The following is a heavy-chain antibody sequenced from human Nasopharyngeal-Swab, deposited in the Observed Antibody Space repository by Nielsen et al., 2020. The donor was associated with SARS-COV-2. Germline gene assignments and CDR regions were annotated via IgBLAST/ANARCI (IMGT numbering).Heavy chain of an antibody. D-gene: IGHD3-10*01. J-gene: IGHJ5*02. CDR2: INHSGST. V-gene: IGHV4-34*01. Sequence: SETLSLTCAVYGGSFSGYYWSWIRQPPGKGLEWIGEINHSGSTNYNPSLKSRVTISVDTSKNQFSLKLSSVTAADTAVYYCARVRRPMVRGVHSNWFDPWGQGTLVTASS. CDR3: ARVRRPMVRGVHSNWFDP. CDR1: GGSFSGYY.